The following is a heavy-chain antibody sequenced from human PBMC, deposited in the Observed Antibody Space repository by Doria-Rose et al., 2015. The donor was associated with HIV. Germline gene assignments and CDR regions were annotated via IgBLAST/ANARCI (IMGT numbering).Heavy chain of an antibody. V-gene: IGHV4-30-4*01. CDR1: GDSISSGDSF. J-gene: IGHJ4*02. CDR2: ISSSGTT. D-gene: IGHD3-10*01. CDR3: ARARNYGFPHFFDF. Sequence: QVQLQESGPGLVRPSQTLSLTCTVLGDSISSGDSFWSWIRQPPGKGPEWIGYISSSGTTYYYPSLRGRLTISLDASKNQLSLNLNSVTAADTAVYYCARARNYGFPHFFDFWGQGTLVTVSS.